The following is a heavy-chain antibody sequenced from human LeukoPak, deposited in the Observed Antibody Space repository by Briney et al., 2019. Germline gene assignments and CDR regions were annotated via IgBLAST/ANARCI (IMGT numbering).Heavy chain of an antibody. D-gene: IGHD3-10*01. Sequence: ASLKVSCKASGHSRNTKVMNWVRQAPGQGLEWMGWISAYNGNTNYAQKLKGRVTITTDTSTSTAYMELRSLRSDDTAVYFCARGSWVRGVIMGGDLFDYWGEGTLVTVSS. CDR3: ARGSWVRGVIMGGDLFDY. CDR1: GHSRNTKV. J-gene: IGHJ4*02. CDR2: ISAYNGNT. V-gene: IGHV1-18*01.